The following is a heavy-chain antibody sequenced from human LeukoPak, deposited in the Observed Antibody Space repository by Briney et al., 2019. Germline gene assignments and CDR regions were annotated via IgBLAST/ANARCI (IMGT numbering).Heavy chain of an antibody. D-gene: IGHD2-2*01. J-gene: IGHJ4*02. V-gene: IGHV3-53*01. CDR2: LYSGGNT. Sequence: PGGSLRLSCVVSGFTVSSNYMSWVRQAPGKGLEWVSVLYSGGNTYHADSVKGRFTISRDNSKNTLYLQMNSLRAEDTGVYYCARNDPEYCTSSSCPSGHWGQGTLVTVSS. CDR3: ARNDPEYCTSSSCPSGH. CDR1: GFTVSSNY.